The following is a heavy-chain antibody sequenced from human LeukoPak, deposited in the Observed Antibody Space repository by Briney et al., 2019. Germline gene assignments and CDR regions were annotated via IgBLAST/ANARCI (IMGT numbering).Heavy chain of an antibody. Sequence: SETLSLTCSVSGDSISSYHYHWGWIRQPPGKGLEWIGEINHSGSANYNPSLKSRVTISVDTSKNQFSLKLSSVTAADTAVYYCARAGQLGRYYYYYMDVWGKGTTVTVSS. CDR2: INHSGSA. D-gene: IGHD6-6*01. V-gene: IGHV4-39*07. CDR3: ARAGQLGRYYYYYMDV. CDR1: GDSISSYHYH. J-gene: IGHJ6*03.